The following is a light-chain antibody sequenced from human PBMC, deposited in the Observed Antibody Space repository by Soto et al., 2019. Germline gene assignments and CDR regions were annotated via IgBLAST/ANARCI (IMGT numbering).Light chain of an antibody. CDR2: YDS. CDR1: NIGTKN. Sequence: SYERTQPPSVSVAPGKTATITCGGDNIGTKNVHWYQQKTGQAPVLVLRYDSDRPSGIPERFSDSNSGNTATLTISRVEAGDEADYHCQVWDSNSDHYVFGTGTKLTVL. J-gene: IGLJ1*01. V-gene: IGLV3-21*04. CDR3: QVWDSNSDHYV.